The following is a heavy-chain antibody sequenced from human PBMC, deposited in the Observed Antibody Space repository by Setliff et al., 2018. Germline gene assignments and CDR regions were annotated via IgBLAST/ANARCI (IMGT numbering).Heavy chain of an antibody. Sequence: GGSLRLSCAASGFIFSDHYMSWIRQTPGKGLEWVAYISRGATTTYYTDSVKGRFTISRDDGKNSLYLQMNSLRAEDTAVYYCSTKGVPGTGGQGTRVTVSS. CDR3: STKGVPGT. J-gene: IGHJ4*02. CDR1: GFIFSDHY. D-gene: IGHD1-1*01. CDR2: ISRGATTT. V-gene: IGHV3-11*01.